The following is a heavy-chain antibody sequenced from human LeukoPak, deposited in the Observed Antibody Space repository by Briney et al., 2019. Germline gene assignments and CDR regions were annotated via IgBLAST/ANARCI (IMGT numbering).Heavy chain of an antibody. D-gene: IGHD2-15*01. V-gene: IGHV7-4-1*02. CDR3: ARADPRYCSGGSCYLGYYYYYMDV. CDR2: INTNTGNP. CDR1: GYTFTTYA. Sequence: ASVKVSCKASGYTFTTYAMNWVRQAPGQGLEWMGWINTNTGNPTYAQGFTGRFVFSLDTSVSTAYLQISSLKAEDTAVYYCARADPRYCSGGSCYLGYYYYYMDVWGKGTTVTVSS. J-gene: IGHJ6*03.